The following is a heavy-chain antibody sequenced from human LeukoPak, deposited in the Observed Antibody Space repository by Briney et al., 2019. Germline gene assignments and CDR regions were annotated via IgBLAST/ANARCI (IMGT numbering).Heavy chain of an antibody. V-gene: IGHV3-33*08. CDR3: ARDSLPMAVTGPFDH. J-gene: IGHJ4*02. CDR1: GFTFSTHA. D-gene: IGHD6-19*01. Sequence: PGGSLRLSCAASGFTFSTHAMSWVRQAPGKGLEWVTSIWFDGSNIHYADSMKGRVIISRDNSKSALYLQMNSLRAEDTAIYYCARDSLPMAVTGPFDHWGQGALVTVSS. CDR2: IWFDGSNI.